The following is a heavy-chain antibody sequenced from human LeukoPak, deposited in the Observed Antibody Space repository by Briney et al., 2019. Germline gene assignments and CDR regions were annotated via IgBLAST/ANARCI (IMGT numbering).Heavy chain of an antibody. V-gene: IGHV3-30*04. D-gene: IGHD2-8*01. CDR2: ISSGSEK. Sequence: PGGSLRLSCEASGFTFSIFPMHWVRQAPGKGLEWVALISSGSEKYYADSVKGRFTISRDNSKNTLYLQMNSLRVEDTALYYCAKHNGGRSFDYWGQGTLVTVSS. J-gene: IGHJ4*02. CDR1: GFTFSIFP. CDR3: AKHNGGRSFDY.